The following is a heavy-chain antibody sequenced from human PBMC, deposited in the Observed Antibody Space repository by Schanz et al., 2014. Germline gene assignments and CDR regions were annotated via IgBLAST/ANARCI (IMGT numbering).Heavy chain of an antibody. Sequence: VQLVESGGALVKPGGSLRLSCAASGFIFSRAWMSWVRQAPGRGLEWVSAISGSGGSTYYADSVKGRFTISRDNSKNTLYLQMNSLRTEDTAVYYCASPSGYSDYGTYFDFWGQGTLVTVSS. CDR2: ISGSGGST. V-gene: IGHV3-23*04. CDR3: ASPSGYSDYGTYFDF. D-gene: IGHD5-12*01. CDR1: GFIFSRAW. J-gene: IGHJ4*02.